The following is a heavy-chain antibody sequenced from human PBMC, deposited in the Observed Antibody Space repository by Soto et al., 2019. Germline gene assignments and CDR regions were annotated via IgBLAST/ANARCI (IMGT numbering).Heavy chain of an antibody. J-gene: IGHJ6*02. CDR1: GGTFGSYA. CDR3: ARSQGSSTSLEIFYCYYYGMEV. Sequence: QVQLVQSGAEVKKPGSSVKVSCKASGGTFGSYAITSVRQAPGQGLEWMGGIIPIPGTANYAQKFQGRVTIAADEPTGTAYMELSSLRSEDTAVYYCARSQGSSTSLEIFYCYYYGMEVWGQGATVNVSS. CDR2: IIPIPGTA. V-gene: IGHV1-69*01. D-gene: IGHD2-2*01.